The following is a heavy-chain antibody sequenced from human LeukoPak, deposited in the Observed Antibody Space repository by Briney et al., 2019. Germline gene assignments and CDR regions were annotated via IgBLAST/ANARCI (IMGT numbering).Heavy chain of an antibody. CDR2: ISYDGSNK. Sequence: PGGSLRLSCAASGFTFSSYVMHWVRQAPGKGLEWVAVISYDGSNKYYADSVKGRFTMSRDNSKNTLYLQMDSLRAEDTAVYYCASNGAEYSSSLDPFDYWGQGTLVTVSS. CDR1: GFTFSSYV. J-gene: IGHJ4*02. D-gene: IGHD6-6*01. CDR3: ASNGAEYSSSLDPFDY. V-gene: IGHV3-30-3*01.